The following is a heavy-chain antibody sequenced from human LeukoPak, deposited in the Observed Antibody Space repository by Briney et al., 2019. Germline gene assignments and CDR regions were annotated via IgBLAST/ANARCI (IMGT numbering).Heavy chain of an antibody. D-gene: IGHD4-17*01. CDR3: ARATTVTSAYFDY. Sequence: GGSLRLSCAASGFTFSSYSMNWVRQAPGKGLEWVSSISSSSSYIYYADSVKGRFTISRDNAKNSLYLQMNSLRAEDTTVYYCARATTVTSAYFDYRGQGTLVTVSS. V-gene: IGHV3-21*01. CDR1: GFTFSSYS. CDR2: ISSSSSYI. J-gene: IGHJ4*02.